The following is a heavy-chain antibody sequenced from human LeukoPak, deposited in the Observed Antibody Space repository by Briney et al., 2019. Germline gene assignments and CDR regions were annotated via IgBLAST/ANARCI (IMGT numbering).Heavy chain of an antibody. Sequence: PGGSLRLSCAASGFTFSNAWMSWVRQAPGKGLEWVAHINQDGSKEYYMDSVKARFTISRDNAKNSLSLQMNSLRAEDTAVYYCVRDGGVSGYDLLDYWGQGTFVTVSS. V-gene: IGHV3-7*01. CDR2: INQDGSKE. D-gene: IGHD5-12*01. CDR3: VRDGGVSGYDLLDY. J-gene: IGHJ4*02. CDR1: GFTFSNAW.